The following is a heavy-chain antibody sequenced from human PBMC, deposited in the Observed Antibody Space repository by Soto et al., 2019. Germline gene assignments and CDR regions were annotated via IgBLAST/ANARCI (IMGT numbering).Heavy chain of an antibody. CDR2: ISYDGSNK. V-gene: IGHV3-30*18. Sequence: QVQLVESGGGVVQPGRSLRLSCAASGFTFSSYGMHWVRQAPGKGLEWVAVISYDGSNKYYADSVKGRFTISRDNSKNTLYPQTNSLRAEDTAVYYCAKDQLRGVRGVITYYYGMDVGGQGNTVTVSS. J-gene: IGHJ6*02. CDR3: AKDQLRGVRGVITYYYGMDV. D-gene: IGHD3-10*01. CDR1: GFTFSSYG.